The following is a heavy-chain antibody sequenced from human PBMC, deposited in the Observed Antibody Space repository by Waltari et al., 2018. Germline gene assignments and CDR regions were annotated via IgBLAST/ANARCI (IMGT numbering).Heavy chain of an antibody. CDR2: INHSGST. CDR3: ARGISGSYPFDY. CDR1: GGSFSGSY. J-gene: IGHJ4*02. Sequence: QVQLQQWGAGLLKPSETLSLTCAVYGGSFSGSYWSWIRQPPGKGLEWIGEINHSGSTNYNPSLKSRVTISVDTSKNQFSLKLSSVTAADTAVYYCARGISGSYPFDYWGQGTLVTVSS. D-gene: IGHD1-26*01. V-gene: IGHV4-34*01.